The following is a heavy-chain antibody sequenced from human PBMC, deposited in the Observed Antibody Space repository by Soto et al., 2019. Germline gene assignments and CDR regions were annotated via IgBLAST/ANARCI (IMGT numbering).Heavy chain of an antibody. CDR3: AKDLYVQPPSGWFDP. CDR2: ITGRGDTT. D-gene: IGHD1-26*01. J-gene: IGHJ5*02. CDR1: GFPFGDHA. V-gene: IGHV3-23*01. Sequence: GSLRLSCAASGFPFGDHAMHWVRQAPGKGLEWVSAITGRGDTTYYADSVKGRFTVSRDNSKNTLFLQMMSLRAEDTAVYYCAKDLYVQPPSGWFDPWGQGTVVTVSS.